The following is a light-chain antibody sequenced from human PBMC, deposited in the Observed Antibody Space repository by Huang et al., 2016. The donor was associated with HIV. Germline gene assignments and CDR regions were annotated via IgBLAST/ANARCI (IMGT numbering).Light chain of an antibody. CDR3: HQSNSLPHT. J-gene: IGKJ2*01. V-gene: IGKV6-21*02. CDR2: YAS. CDR1: QSIGSS. Sequence: EIVLTQSPDFQSVTPKERVTITCRASQSIGSSLHGYQQIKDQSPKLLIKYASQSISGVPSRFSGSGSGTDFTLTISSLETEDAAIYYCHQSNSLPHTFGQGTKLEIK.